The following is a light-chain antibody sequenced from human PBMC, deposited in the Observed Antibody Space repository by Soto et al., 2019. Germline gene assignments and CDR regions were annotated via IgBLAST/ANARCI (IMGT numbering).Light chain of an antibody. CDR1: QSVSSS. CDR2: GAS. J-gene: IGKJ4*01. CDR3: QQYGSSPPLT. Sequence: EIVLTQSPGNLSLSPGERATLSCRASQSVSSSLAWYQQKPGQAPRLVIYGASSRATGIPDRFSGSGSGTDFTLTISRLEPEDFAVYYCQQYGSSPPLTFGGGTKVDIK. V-gene: IGKV3-20*01.